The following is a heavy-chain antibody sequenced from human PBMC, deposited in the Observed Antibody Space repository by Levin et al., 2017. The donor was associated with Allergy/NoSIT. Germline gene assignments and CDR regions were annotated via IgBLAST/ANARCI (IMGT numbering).Heavy chain of an antibody. CDR2: ISYDGSNK. CDR3: AKDFSVVAATFLDY. CDR1: GFTFSSYG. J-gene: IGHJ4*02. D-gene: IGHD2-15*01. Sequence: GVSLRLSCAASGFTFSSYGMHWVRQAPGKGLEWVAVISYDGSNKYYADSVKGRFTISRDNSKNTLYLQMNSLRAEDTAVYYCAKDFSVVAATFLDYWGQGTLVTVSS. V-gene: IGHV3-30*18.